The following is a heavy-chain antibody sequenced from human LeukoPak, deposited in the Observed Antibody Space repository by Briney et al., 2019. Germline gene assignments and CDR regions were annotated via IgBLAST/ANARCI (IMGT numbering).Heavy chain of an antibody. CDR3: ARSAHYYDSSGYYSYYFDY. V-gene: IGHV4-61*02. D-gene: IGHD3-22*01. Sequence: SQTLSLTCTVSGGSISSGSYYWGWIRQPAGKGLEWIGRIYTSGSTNYNPSLKSRVTISVDTSKNQFSLKLSSVTAADTAVYYCARSAHYYDSSGYYSYYFDYWGQGTLVTVSS. CDR1: GGSISSGSYY. J-gene: IGHJ4*02. CDR2: IYTSGST.